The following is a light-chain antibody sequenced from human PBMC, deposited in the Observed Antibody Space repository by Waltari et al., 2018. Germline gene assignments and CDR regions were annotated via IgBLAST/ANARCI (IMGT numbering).Light chain of an antibody. Sequence: EIVLTQSPATLSLSPGERATLSCRASQSVSTSLAWYHQKPGQAPRLLIYGTSSRDTGIPDRFSGSGSGTDFTLTISSLEPEDFAVYYCQQYSNWPYSFGQGTKVEIK. V-gene: IGKV3-15*01. CDR1: QSVSTS. CDR2: GTS. CDR3: QQYSNWPYS. J-gene: IGKJ2*03.